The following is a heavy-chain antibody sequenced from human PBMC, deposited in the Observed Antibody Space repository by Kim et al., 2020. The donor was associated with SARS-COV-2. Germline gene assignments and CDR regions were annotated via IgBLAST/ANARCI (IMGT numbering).Heavy chain of an antibody. CDR2: ISAYNGNT. V-gene: IGHV1-18*01. CDR3: ARALRKFPGYSYGNDY. J-gene: IGHJ4*02. Sequence: ASVKVSCKASGYTFTSYGISWVRQAPGQGLEWMGWISAYNGNTNYAQKLQGRVTMTTDTSTSTAYMELRSLRSDDTAVYYCARALRKFPGYSYGNDYWGQGTLVTVSS. D-gene: IGHD5-18*01. CDR1: GYTFTSYG.